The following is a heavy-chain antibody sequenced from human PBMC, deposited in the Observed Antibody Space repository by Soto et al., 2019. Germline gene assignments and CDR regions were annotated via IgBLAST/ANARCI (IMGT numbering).Heavy chain of an antibody. V-gene: IGHV3-21*01. CDR3: ARSELGDIVVVPAAHYYGMDV. CDR2: ISSSSSYI. Sequence: PGGSLRLSCAASGFTFSSYSMNWVRQAPGKGLEWVSSISSSSSYIYYADSVKGRFTISRDNAKNSLYLQMNSLRAEDTAVYYCARSELGDIVVVPAAHYYGMDVWGQGTTVTVSS. CDR1: GFTFSSYS. J-gene: IGHJ6*02. D-gene: IGHD2-2*01.